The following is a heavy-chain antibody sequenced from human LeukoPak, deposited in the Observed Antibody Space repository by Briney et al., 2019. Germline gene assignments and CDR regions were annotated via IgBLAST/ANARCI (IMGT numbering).Heavy chain of an antibody. CDR2: ISSSSSYI. D-gene: IGHD6-13*01. CDR3: ARRGSAAGTPLDY. Sequence: GGSLRLSCAASGFTFSSYSMNWVRQAPGKGLEWVSSISSSSSYIYYADSVKGRFTISRDNAKNSLYLQMNSLRAEDTAVYYCARRGSAAGTPLDYWGQGTLVTVSS. V-gene: IGHV3-21*01. J-gene: IGHJ4*02. CDR1: GFTFSSYS.